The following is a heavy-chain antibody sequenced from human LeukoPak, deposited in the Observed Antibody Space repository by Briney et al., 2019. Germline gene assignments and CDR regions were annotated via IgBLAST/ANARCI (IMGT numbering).Heavy chain of an antibody. V-gene: IGHV3-30*04. J-gene: IGHJ4*02. Sequence: PGGSLRLPCAASGFTFSSYAMHWVRQAPGKGLEWVAVISYDGSNKYYADSVKGRFTISRDNSKNTLYLQMNSLRAEDTAVYYCARASLDWNDQDYWGQGTLVTVSS. CDR1: GFTFSSYA. CDR3: ARASLDWNDQDY. D-gene: IGHD1-1*01. CDR2: ISYDGSNK.